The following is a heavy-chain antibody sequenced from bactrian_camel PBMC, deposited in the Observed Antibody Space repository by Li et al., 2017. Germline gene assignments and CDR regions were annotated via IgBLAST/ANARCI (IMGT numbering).Heavy chain of an antibody. CDR1: AYTYNSNC. J-gene: IGHJ4*01. CDR2: IWRGGGGNV. CDR3: AAASRSLGPYNNCFSGSWTPVY. V-gene: IGHV3S40*01. Sequence: VQLVESGGGSVQAGGSLRLSCAGSAYTYNSNCKGWFRQAPGKEREGVAAIWRGGGGNVYYADSVQGRFSISRANAENTVYLAMHSLKPDDTAMYYCAAASRSLGPYNNCFSGSWTPVYWGQGTQVTVS. D-gene: IGHD3*01.